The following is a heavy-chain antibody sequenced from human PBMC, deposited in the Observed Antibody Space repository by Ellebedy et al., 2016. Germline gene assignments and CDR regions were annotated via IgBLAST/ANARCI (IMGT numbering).Heavy chain of an antibody. V-gene: IGHV3-30*18. J-gene: IGHJ6*02. CDR1: GFTVTNDY. Sequence: GESLKISXVASGFTVTNDYMTWVRQAPGKGLEWVAVISDDGSEKYYGDSVEGRFTISRDNSKIKVYLQMNSLRAEDTAVYYCAKVRGPYSFYQYDMDVWGQGTAVTVSS. CDR2: ISDDGSEK. D-gene: IGHD3-16*02. CDR3: AKVRGPYSFYQYDMDV.